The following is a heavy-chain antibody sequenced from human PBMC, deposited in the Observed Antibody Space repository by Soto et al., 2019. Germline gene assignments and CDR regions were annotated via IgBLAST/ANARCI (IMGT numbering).Heavy chain of an antibody. J-gene: IGHJ5*02. CDR2: ISGSGGST. CDR3: AKGGEAALRYNWFDP. D-gene: IGHD6-13*01. CDR1: GFTFSSYA. V-gene: IGHV3-23*01. Sequence: EVQLLESGGGLVQPGGSLRLSCAASGFTFSSYARSWVRQAPGKELEWISAISGSGGSTYYADSVKGRFTISRDNSKNTLYLQMNSLRAEDTAVYYCAKGGEAALRYNWFDPWGQGTLVTVSS.